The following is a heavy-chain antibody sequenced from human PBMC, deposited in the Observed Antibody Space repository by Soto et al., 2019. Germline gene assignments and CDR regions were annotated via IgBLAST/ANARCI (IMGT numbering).Heavy chain of an antibody. D-gene: IGHD6-13*01. CDR3: ARLQQQLVL. V-gene: IGHV4-39*01. J-gene: IGHJ4*02. CDR2: IYYSGST. CDR1: GGSISSSSYF. Sequence: LSLTCTVSGGSISSSSYFWGWIRQPPGKGLEWIGSIYYSGSTYSNPSLKGRVTISVDTSRNQFSLKLIFLTAADTAVYYCARLQQQLVLWGQGTLVTVS.